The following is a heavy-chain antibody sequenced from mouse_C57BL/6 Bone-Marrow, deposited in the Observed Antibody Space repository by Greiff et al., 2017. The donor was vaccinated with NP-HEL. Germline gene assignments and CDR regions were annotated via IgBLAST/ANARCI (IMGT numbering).Heavy chain of an antibody. J-gene: IGHJ4*01. CDR1: GFTFSSYS. CDR2: ISAGGGYT. CDR3: AREGLLLYAMDY. D-gene: IGHD2-3*01. Sequence: EVQGVEPGGGLVKPGGSLKLSCAASGFTFSSYSMSWVRQTPEKRLEWVATISAGGGYTYYPDNVKGRFTISRDNAKNNPYLHMSHLKTEDTAMYECAREGLLLYAMDYWGQGTSVTVSS. V-gene: IGHV5-4*01.